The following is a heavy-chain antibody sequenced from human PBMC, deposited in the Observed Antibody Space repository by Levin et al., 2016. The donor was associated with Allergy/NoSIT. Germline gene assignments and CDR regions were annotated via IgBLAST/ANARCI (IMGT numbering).Heavy chain of an antibody. CDR2: ISSSSSYI. CDR1: GFTFSSYS. J-gene: IGHJ6*02. Sequence: GGSLRLSCAASGFTFSSYSMNWVRQAPGKGLEWVSSISSSSSYIYYADSVKGRFTISRDNAKNSLYLQMNSLRAEDTAVYYCASSLTGYPYYYYGMDVWGQGTTVTVSS. D-gene: IGHD3-9*01. CDR3: ASSLTGYPYYYYGMDV. V-gene: IGHV3-21*01.